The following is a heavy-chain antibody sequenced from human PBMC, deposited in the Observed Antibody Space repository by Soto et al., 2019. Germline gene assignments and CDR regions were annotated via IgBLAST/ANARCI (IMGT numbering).Heavy chain of an antibody. Sequence: QVQLVESGGGVVQPGRSLRLSGAASGFTFSSYAMHWVRQAPGKGLEWVAVISYDGSNKYYADSVKGRFTISRDNSKNTLYLQMNSLRAEDTAVYYCARGGGTWQLVSDGMDVWGQGTTVTVSS. CDR1: GFTFSSYA. J-gene: IGHJ6*02. CDR2: ISYDGSNK. D-gene: IGHD6-6*01. V-gene: IGHV3-30-3*01. CDR3: ARGGGTWQLVSDGMDV.